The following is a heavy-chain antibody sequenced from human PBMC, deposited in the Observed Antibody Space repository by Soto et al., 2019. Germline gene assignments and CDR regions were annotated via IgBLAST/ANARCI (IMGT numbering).Heavy chain of an antibody. CDR2: ISPSSSTI. V-gene: IGHV3-48*02. CDR1: GFTFSSYS. J-gene: IGHJ6*02. D-gene: IGHD5-18*01. Sequence: GGSLRLSCAASGFTFSSYSMNWVRQAPGKGLEWVSYISPSSSTIYYADSVKGRFTISRDNAKNSLYLQMNSLRDEDTAVYYCATESVDTAKDHCIGMDVWGQGTTVTVSS. CDR3: ATESVDTAKDHCIGMDV.